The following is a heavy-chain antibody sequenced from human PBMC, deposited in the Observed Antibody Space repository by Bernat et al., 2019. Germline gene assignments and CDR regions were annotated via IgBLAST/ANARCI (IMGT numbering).Heavy chain of an antibody. Sequence: QVQLVESGGGVVQPGRSLRLSCAASGFTFSSYAMHWVRQAPGKGLEWVAVISYDGSNKYYADSVKGRFTISRDNSKNTLYLQMNSLRAEDTAVYYGARELVIGAFDIWGQGTMVTVSS. CDR2: ISYDGSNK. CDR1: GFTFSSYA. D-gene: IGHD3-16*02. J-gene: IGHJ3*02. CDR3: ARELVIGAFDI. V-gene: IGHV3-30-3*01.